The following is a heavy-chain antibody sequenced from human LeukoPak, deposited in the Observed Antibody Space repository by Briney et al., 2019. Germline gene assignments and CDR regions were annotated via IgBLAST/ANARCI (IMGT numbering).Heavy chain of an antibody. D-gene: IGHD2-2*01. CDR1: GYTFTSYF. CDR2: INPSGGST. V-gene: IGHV1-46*01. J-gene: IGHJ4*02. CDR3: ARADIVVVPAAQHYFDY. Sequence: ASVKVSCKASGYTFTSYFMHWVRQAPGQGLEWMGIINPSGGSTRYAQKFQGRVTVTRDTSTSTVYMELSSLRSEDTAVYYCARADIVVVPAAQHYFDYWGQGTLVTVSS.